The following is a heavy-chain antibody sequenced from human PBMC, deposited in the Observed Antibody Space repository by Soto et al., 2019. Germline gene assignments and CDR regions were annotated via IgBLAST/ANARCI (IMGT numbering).Heavy chain of an antibody. CDR3: ARWGELLLIDY. V-gene: IGHV3-11*01. J-gene: IGHJ4*02. Sequence: PGGSLRLSCAASGFTFSDYYMSWIRQAPGKGLEWVSYISSSGSTIYYADSVKGRFTISRDNAKNSLYLQWSSLKASDTAMYYCARWGELLLIDYWGQGTLVTVSS. D-gene: IGHD3-10*01. CDR2: ISSSGSTI. CDR1: GFTFSDYY.